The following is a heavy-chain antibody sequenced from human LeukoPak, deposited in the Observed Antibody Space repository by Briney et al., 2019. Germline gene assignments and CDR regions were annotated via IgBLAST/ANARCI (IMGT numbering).Heavy chain of an antibody. J-gene: IGHJ2*01. V-gene: IGHV1-69*04. CDR2: IIPILGIP. Sequence: SVKVSCKASGGTFSSYAISWVRQAPGQGLEWMGRIIPILGIPNYAQKFQGRVTITADKYTTTAYMELSSLRSEETAVYYCATEAIVVVTARDYWYFDLWGRGTLVTVSS. D-gene: IGHD2-21*02. CDR1: GGTFSSYA. CDR3: ATEAIVVVTARDYWYFDL.